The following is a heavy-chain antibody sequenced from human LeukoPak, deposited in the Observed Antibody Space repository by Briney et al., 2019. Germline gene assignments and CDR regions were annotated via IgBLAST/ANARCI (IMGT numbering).Heavy chain of an antibody. CDR1: GYTFSSYA. Sequence: GASVKVSCKASGYTFSSYAISWVRQAPGQGLEWMGRIIPTLGIANYARKFQGRVTITADKSTSTAYMELSSLRSEDTAVYYCARDPRRWLQSFGPAHTFDYWGQGTPVTVSS. D-gene: IGHD5-12*01. V-gene: IGHV1-69*04. CDR2: IIPTLGIA. CDR3: ARDPRRWLQSFGPAHTFDY. J-gene: IGHJ4*02.